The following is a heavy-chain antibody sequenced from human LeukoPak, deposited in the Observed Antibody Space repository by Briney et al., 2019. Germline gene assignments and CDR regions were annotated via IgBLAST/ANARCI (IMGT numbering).Heavy chain of an antibody. D-gene: IGHD3-16*01. CDR1: GYTLTELS. V-gene: IGHV1-24*01. CDR2: FDPEDGET. J-gene: IGHJ4*02. CDR3: ATPSFGSLLYYFDY. Sequence: GASVKVSCKVSGYTLTELSMHWVRQAPGKGLEWMGGFDPEDGETIYAQKFQGRVTMTGGTSTGTVYMELSSLRSEDTAVYYCATPSFGSLLYYFDYWGQGTLVTVSS.